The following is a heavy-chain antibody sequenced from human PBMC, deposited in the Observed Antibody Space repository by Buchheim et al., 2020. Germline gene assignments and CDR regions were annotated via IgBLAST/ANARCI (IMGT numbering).Heavy chain of an antibody. V-gene: IGHV3-NL1*01. J-gene: IGHJ4*02. D-gene: IGHD6-19*01. CDR3: VKGVGSGWYFDY. CDR1: GFSFSSFG. Sequence: QVQLVESGGGVVQPGRSLRLSCTASGFSFSSFGMHWVRQAPGKGLEWVAVISGSGSSTYYADSVKGRFTISRDNSKNTLYLQMNSLRAEDTAVYHCVKGVGSGWYFDYWGQGTL. CDR2: ISGSGSST.